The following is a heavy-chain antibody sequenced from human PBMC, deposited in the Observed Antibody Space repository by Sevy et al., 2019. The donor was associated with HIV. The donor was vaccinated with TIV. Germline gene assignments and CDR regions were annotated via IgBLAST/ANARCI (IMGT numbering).Heavy chain of an antibody. Sequence: SETLSLTCTVYGESFSNYYWSWIRQPPGKGLEWIGEINQSGSTNYNASLKSRITISVDTSKKHFTLRLNFVTAADTAVYYCARGPYYYASINHKLYYYYGMDVWGLGTTVTVSS. CDR2: INQSGST. D-gene: IGHD3-10*01. CDR3: ARGPYYYASINHKLYYYYGMDV. J-gene: IGHJ6*02. CDR1: GESFSNYY. V-gene: IGHV4-34*01.